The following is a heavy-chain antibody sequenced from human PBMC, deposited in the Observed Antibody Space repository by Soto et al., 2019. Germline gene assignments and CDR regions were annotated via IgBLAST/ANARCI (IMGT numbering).Heavy chain of an antibody. V-gene: IGHV3-30-3*01. CDR3: AGGVVILVDY. CDR2: ISHDGSKK. J-gene: IGHJ4*02. CDR1: GFTFSSNA. Sequence: QVQLVESGGGVVQPGRSLRLSCAASGFTFSSNAMHWVRQAPGKGLEWVAVISHDGSKKYYADSVKGRFTISRDNSKNTLYLQMNSLRAEDTAVYYCAGGVVILVDYWGQGTLVTVSS. D-gene: IGHD2-21*01.